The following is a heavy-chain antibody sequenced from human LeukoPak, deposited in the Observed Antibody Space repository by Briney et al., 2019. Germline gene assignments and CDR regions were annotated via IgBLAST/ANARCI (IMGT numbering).Heavy chain of an antibody. V-gene: IGHV4-34*01. CDR3: ASTDFWSGFLFDY. D-gene: IGHD3-3*01. J-gene: IGHJ4*02. CDR1: GGSFGGYY. Sequence: SETLSLTCAVYGGSFGGYYWSWIRQPPGKGLEWIGEINHSGSTNYNPSLKSRVTISVDTSKNQFSLKLSSVTAADTAVYYCASTDFWSGFLFDYWGQGTLVTVSS. CDR2: INHSGST.